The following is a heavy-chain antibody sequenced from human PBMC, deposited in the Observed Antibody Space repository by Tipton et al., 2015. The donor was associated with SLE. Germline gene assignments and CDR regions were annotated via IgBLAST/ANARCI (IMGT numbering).Heavy chain of an antibody. J-gene: IGHJ4*02. CDR3: ARRGDWELPDY. D-gene: IGHD1-26*01. Sequence: TLSLTCAVYGGSFSGYYWSWIRQSPEKGLEYIGEISHSGRTMYSPSLASRVTISADASRSQFSLRLTSLTAADTGLYYCARRGDWELPDYWGQGALVTVSS. V-gene: IGHV4-34*01. CDR1: GGSFSGYY. CDR2: ISHSGRT.